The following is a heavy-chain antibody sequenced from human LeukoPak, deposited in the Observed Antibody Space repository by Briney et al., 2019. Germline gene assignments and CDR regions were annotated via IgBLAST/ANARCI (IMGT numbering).Heavy chain of an antibody. V-gene: IGHV3-74*01. CDR3: ARDNGWSADF. CDR1: GFTFSSHW. D-gene: IGHD2-15*01. Sequence: GGSLRLSCAASGFTFSSHWMHWVRQAPGKGLVWVSRIKGDGSSTSYADSVEGRFTISRDNAKNTLHLQMNSLRAEDSAVYYCARDNGWSADFWGQGTLVTVSS. CDR2: IKGDGSST. J-gene: IGHJ4*02.